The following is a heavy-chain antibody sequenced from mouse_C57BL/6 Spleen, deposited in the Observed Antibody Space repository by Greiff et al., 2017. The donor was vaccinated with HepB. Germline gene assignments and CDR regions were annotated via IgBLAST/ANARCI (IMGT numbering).Heavy chain of an antibody. J-gene: IGHJ2*01. Sequence: QVQLKQPGTELVKPGASVKLSCKASGYTFTSYWMHWVKQRPGQGLEWIGNINPSNGGTNYNEKFKSKATLTVDKSSSTAYMQLSSLTSEDSAVYYCAREIFTLDYFDYWGQGTTLTVSS. CDR2: INPSNGGT. V-gene: IGHV1-53*01. CDR3: AREIFTLDYFDY. D-gene: IGHD5-1*01. CDR1: GYTFTSYW.